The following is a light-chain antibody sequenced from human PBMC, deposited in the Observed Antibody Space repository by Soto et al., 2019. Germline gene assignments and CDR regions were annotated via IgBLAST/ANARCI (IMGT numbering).Light chain of an antibody. J-gene: IGKJ1*01. Sequence: IQMTQSPSTVSASVGDRVAITCRASQSIGIWLAWYQQKPGKAPRFLIYTASTLLGGVPSRFSGSGSGTEFTLTISSLQPDDFATYYCQQYRDYSWMFGQGTKVEIK. CDR3: QQYRDYSWM. V-gene: IGKV1-5*03. CDR2: TAS. CDR1: QSIGIW.